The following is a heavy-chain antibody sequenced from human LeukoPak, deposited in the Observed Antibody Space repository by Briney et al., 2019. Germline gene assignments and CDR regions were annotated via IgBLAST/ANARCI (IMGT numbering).Heavy chain of an antibody. CDR1: GFTFSSYA. CDR2: ISYDGSNK. Sequence: GGSLRLSCAASGFTFSSYAMHWVRQAPGKGLEWVAVISYDGSNKYYADSVKGRFTISRDNPKNTLYLQMNSLRAEDTAVYYCARDRYYDSSGYLGSDYWGQGTLVTVSS. J-gene: IGHJ4*02. CDR3: ARDRYYDSSGYLGSDY. D-gene: IGHD3-22*01. V-gene: IGHV3-30-3*01.